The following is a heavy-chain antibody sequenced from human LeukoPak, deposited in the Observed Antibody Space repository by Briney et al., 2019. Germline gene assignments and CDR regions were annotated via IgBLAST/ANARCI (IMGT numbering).Heavy chain of an antibody. V-gene: IGHV3-66*02. Sequence: GGSLRLSCAASGFTVSSNYMSWVRQAPGKGLEWVSVIYSSGSTYYADSVKGRFTISRDNSKNTLYLQMNSLRAEDTAVYYCAAVVVPIYYYGMDVWGQGTTVTVSS. J-gene: IGHJ6*02. CDR3: AAVVVPIYYYGMDV. CDR1: GFTVSSNY. D-gene: IGHD3-22*01. CDR2: IYSSGST.